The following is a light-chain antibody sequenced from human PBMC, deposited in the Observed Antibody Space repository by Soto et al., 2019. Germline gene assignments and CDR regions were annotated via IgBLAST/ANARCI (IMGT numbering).Light chain of an antibody. Sequence: DIVLTQSPGTLSLSPGERTTLSCRASQSVRSNYLAWYQQKPGQAPRLLIYGASTRATGIPDRFSGSGSATDFTLTISRLEPEDFAVYYCQQYGTSPPLTFGVGTNVELK. J-gene: IGKJ4*01. CDR1: QSVRSNY. CDR3: QQYGTSPPLT. V-gene: IGKV3-20*01. CDR2: GAS.